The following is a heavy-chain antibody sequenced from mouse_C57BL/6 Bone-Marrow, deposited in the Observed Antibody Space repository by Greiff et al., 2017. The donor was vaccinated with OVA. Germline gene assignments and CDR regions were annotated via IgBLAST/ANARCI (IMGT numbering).Heavy chain of an antibody. CDR2: SRNKANDYTT. D-gene: IGHD1-1*01. J-gene: IGHJ1*01. Sequence: EVKLMESGGGLVQPGGSLRLSCATSGFTFSDFYMEWVRQPPGKRLGWLSASRNKANDYTTEYSASVKGRFIVSRDTSQSILYLQMNALRAEDTAIYYCARDYYGSSYWYFDVWGAGTTVTVSS. CDR1: GFTFSDFY. CDR3: ARDYYGSSYWYFDV. V-gene: IGHV7-1*02.